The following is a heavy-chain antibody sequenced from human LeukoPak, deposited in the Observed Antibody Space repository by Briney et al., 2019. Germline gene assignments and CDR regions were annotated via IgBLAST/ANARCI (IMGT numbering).Heavy chain of an antibody. CDR2: IDANGAGT. J-gene: IGHJ5*02. CDR3: AKDHSYYNWFDP. CDR1: GFTFSGYA. D-gene: IGHD4-11*01. Sequence: GGSLRLSCAASGFTFSGYAMTWVRQAPGKGLEWGSSIDANGAGTFYADSVKGRFSISRDNAKNTLGLQMHSLTAEDTAVYYCAKDHSYYNWFDPWGQGTLVTVSS. V-gene: IGHV3-23*01.